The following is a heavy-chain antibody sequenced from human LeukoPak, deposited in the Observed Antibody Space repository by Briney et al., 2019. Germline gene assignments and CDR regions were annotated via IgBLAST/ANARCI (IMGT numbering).Heavy chain of an antibody. CDR1: GYTFTSYG. CDR2: ISAYNGNT. V-gene: IGHV1-18*01. J-gene: IGHJ5*02. D-gene: IGHD4-17*01. CDR3: ARAGSTVTRYNWFDP. Sequence: SVKVSCKASGYTFTSYGISWVRQAPGQGLEWMGWISAYNGNTNYAQKLQGRVTMTTDTSTSTAYMELRSLRSDDTAVYYCARAGSTVTRYNWFDPWGQGTLVTVSS.